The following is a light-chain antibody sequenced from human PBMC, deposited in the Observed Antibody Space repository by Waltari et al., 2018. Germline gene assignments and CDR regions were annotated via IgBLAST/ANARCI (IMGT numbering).Light chain of an antibody. Sequence: DIQMTQSPSSLSASVGDRVTIACRASQRISSYLNWYQQKPGQAPKLLIYAASSLESGVPSRFSGSGFGTDFTLTINSLQPEDFAVYYCQQTYSNFRTFGQGTKVDVK. V-gene: IGKV1-39*01. CDR1: QRISSY. CDR2: AAS. J-gene: IGKJ1*01. CDR3: QQTYSNFRT.